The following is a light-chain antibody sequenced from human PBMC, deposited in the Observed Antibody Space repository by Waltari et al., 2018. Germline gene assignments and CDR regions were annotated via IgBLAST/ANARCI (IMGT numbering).Light chain of an antibody. CDR2: DAS. CDR1: QSVTTY. Sequence: EIVLTQSPATLSLSPGERATLSCRASQSVTTYLDWHQQKPGQAHRVLIYDASTRATGIPGRFSGSGSGTDFTLTISSLEPEDFAVYYCHQRSSWPWTFGQGTKVEI. V-gene: IGKV3-11*01. J-gene: IGKJ1*01. CDR3: HQRSSWPWT.